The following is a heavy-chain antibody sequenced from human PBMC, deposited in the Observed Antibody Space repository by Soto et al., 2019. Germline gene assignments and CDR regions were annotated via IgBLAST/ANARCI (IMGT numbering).Heavy chain of an antibody. D-gene: IGHD3-22*01. CDR3: ASNLSYDISGAMDV. CDR1: GGSTGSADYY. J-gene: IGHJ6*02. CDR2: IYYSVST. V-gene: IGHV4-39*01. Sequence: RPRPGSGSGGSTGSADYYWAFTRPPPGKGLEWIGTIYYSVSTYSNPSLKSRVAMSIDTSNNQFTLEMRSVTAADTAVYYGASNLSYDISGAMDVWGQGTTVTVSS.